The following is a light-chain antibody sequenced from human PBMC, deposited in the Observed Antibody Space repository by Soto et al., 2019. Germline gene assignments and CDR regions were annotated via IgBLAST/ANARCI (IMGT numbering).Light chain of an antibody. Sequence: EIVLTQSPATLSVSPGERAALSCRASQTLSNSFIAWYQQKPGQAPRLLIYDTSSRATGVPDRYSASGSGKDFTLTISRLEPEDFAVFFCQQYGTSEIIVGQGTRLEIK. J-gene: IGKJ5*01. CDR3: QQYGTSEII. V-gene: IGKV3-20*01. CDR2: DTS. CDR1: QTLSNSF.